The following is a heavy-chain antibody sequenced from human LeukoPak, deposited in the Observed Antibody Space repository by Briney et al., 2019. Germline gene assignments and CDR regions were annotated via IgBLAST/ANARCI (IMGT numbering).Heavy chain of an antibody. CDR2: IKQDGSEK. CDR3: ARSGYATSWYWIY. J-gene: IGHJ4*02. V-gene: IGHV3-7*01. Sequence: GGSLRLSCAASGFPFSSNWMTWVRQSPGKGLEWVATIKQDGSEKYYVDSVKGRFTISRDNAKNSLYLQMNSLRAEDTAVYYCARSGYATSWYWIYWGQGTLVTVSP. CDR1: GFPFSSNW. D-gene: IGHD6-13*01.